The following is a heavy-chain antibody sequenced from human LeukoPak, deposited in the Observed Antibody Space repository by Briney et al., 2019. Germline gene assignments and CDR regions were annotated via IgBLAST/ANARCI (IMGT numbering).Heavy chain of an antibody. Sequence: PGGSLRLSCAASGFTFSSYSMNWVRQAPGKGLERVSSISSSSSYIYYADSVKGRFTISRDNAKNSLYLQMNSLRAEDTAVYYCARGGERMYYYDSSGYYYFDYWGQGTLVTVSS. V-gene: IGHV3-21*01. D-gene: IGHD3-22*01. J-gene: IGHJ4*02. CDR3: ARGGERMYYYDSSGYYYFDY. CDR1: GFTFSSYS. CDR2: ISSSSSYI.